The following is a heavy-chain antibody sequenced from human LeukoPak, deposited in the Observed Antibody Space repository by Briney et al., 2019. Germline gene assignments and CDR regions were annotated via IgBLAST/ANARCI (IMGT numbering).Heavy chain of an antibody. CDR2: ISYDGNIK. CDR1: GFTFRSYA. CDR3: ARDRSEHHSTDY. J-gene: IGHJ4*02. V-gene: IGHV3-30-3*01. D-gene: IGHD2-21*01. Sequence: PAGKSLRLSCAASGFTFRSYAIHWVRQAPGKGLEWVAFISYDGNIKYYADSVKGRFSISRDNSKNTLSLQMNSLRGEDTAIYYCARDRSEHHSTDYWGQGTLVTVSS.